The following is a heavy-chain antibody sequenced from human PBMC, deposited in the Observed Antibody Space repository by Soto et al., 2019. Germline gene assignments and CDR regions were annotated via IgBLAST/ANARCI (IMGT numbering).Heavy chain of an antibody. CDR1: GFTFSSYA. D-gene: IGHD5-12*01. Sequence: GGSLRLSCAASGFTFSSYAMNWVRQAPGKGLEWVAVVSGGGGRTYYVDSVKGRFTISRDNAKNSLYLQMNSLRAEDTAVYYCARDPNIVATITAIYYYYGMDVWGQGTTVTVSS. V-gene: IGHV3-23*01. CDR2: VSGGGGRT. CDR3: ARDPNIVATITAIYYYYGMDV. J-gene: IGHJ6*02.